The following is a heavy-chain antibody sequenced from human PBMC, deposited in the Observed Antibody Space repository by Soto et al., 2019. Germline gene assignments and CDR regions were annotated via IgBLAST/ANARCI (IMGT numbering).Heavy chain of an antibody. CDR3: ATMGTPATGLYYFDY. Sequence: SETLALTCTVSGVSISSDNYYWSWIRQPPGKGLEWIGFISYSGSTYYSLSLKSRVTISVDTSKNQFSLNLSFVTAADTAVYYCATMGTPATGLYYFDYWGQGTLVTVSS. J-gene: IGHJ4*02. CDR2: ISYSGST. V-gene: IGHV4-30-4*01. D-gene: IGHD5-18*01. CDR1: GVSISSDNYY.